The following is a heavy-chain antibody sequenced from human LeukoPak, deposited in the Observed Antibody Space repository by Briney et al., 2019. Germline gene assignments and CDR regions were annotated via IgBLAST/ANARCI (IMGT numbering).Heavy chain of an antibody. CDR2: INHSGST. D-gene: IGHD3-22*01. CDR1: GGSFSGYY. V-gene: IGHV4-34*01. J-gene: IGHJ6*03. CDR3: ARLAPYDSSGYYFGAYYYYMDV. Sequence: PSETLSLTCAVYGGSFSGYYWSWIRQPPGKGLEWIGEINHSGSTNYNPSLKSRVTISVDTSKNQFSLKLSSVTAADTAVYYCARLAPYDSSGYYFGAYYYYMDVWGKGTTVTISS.